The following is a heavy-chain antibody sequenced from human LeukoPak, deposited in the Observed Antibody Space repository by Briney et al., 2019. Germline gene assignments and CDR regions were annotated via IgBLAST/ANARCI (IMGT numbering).Heavy chain of an antibody. V-gene: IGHV3-30*18. J-gene: IGHJ2*01. CDR3: AKVGPRFGRHWYFDL. Sequence: PGGSLRLSCAASGFAFISYGMHWVRQAPGKGLEWVALISYAGDSEEYADSVKGRFTISRDNSKTTVYLQMNSLRPEDTAVYYCAKVGPRFGRHWYFDLWGRGTLVTVSS. CDR1: GFAFISYG. D-gene: IGHD3-10*01. CDR2: ISYAGDSE.